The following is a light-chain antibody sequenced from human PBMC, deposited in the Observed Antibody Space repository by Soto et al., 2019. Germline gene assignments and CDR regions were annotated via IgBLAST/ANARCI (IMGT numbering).Light chain of an antibody. J-gene: IGKJ2*01. CDR1: QSVRSSY. CDR2: GAS. V-gene: IGKV3-20*01. CDR3: QQYGSSPYT. Sequence: EILLTQSPGTLSLSPGERATLSCRASQSVRSSYLAWYQQKPGQAPRLLIHGASGRATGIPDRFSGSGSGTDFTLTISRLEPGDFAVYYCQQYGSSPYTFGQGTKLEL.